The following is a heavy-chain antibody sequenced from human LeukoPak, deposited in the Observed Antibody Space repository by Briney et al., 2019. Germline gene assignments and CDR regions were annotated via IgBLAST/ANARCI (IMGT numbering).Heavy chain of an antibody. CDR3: ARGMVRGTLGRAFDI. Sequence: GESLKISCKSFGYSFTKYWIAWMRQTPGKGLEWMGIIYPGDSDTRYSPSFEGQVSLSVDQSINNAYLQWSSLEASDTAVYYCARGMVRGTLGRAFDIWGQGTVITVSS. CDR2: IYPGDSDT. V-gene: IGHV5-51*01. D-gene: IGHD3-10*01. J-gene: IGHJ3*02. CDR1: GYSFTKYW.